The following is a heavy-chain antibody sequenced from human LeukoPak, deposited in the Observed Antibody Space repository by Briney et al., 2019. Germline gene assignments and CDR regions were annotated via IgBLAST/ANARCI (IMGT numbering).Heavy chain of an antibody. J-gene: IGHJ4*02. CDR2: ISGSGGST. CDR1: GFTFSSYA. CDR3: AKSLIQLLYYFDY. Sequence: GGSLRLSCAASGFTFSSYAMSWVRQAPGKGLEWVSAISGSGGSTYYADSVKGRFTISRDNSKNTLYLQTNSLRAEDPAVYYCAKSLIQLLYYFDYWGQGTLVTVSS. D-gene: IGHD5-18*01. V-gene: IGHV3-23*01.